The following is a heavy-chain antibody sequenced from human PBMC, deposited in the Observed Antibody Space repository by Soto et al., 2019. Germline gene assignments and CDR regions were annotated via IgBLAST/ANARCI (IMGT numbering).Heavy chain of an antibody. D-gene: IGHD4-4*01. CDR3: ARVYSNHPNYYYYYGMDV. J-gene: IGHJ6*02. V-gene: IGHV4-59*01. Sequence: SETLSLTCTVSGGSISSYYWSWIRQPPGKGLEWIGYIYYSGSTNYNPSLKSRVTISVDTSKNQFSLKLSSVTAADTAVYYCARVYSNHPNYYYYYGMDVWGQGTTVTVSS. CDR2: IYYSGST. CDR1: GGSISSYY.